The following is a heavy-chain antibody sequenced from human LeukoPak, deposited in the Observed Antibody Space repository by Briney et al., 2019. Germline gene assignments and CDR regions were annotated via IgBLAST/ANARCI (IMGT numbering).Heavy chain of an antibody. CDR3: ARDPNTSVWFGELSKTPLFDY. CDR2: ISYDGNNK. CDR1: GFTFSSYA. V-gene: IGHV3-30-3*01. Sequence: GGSLRLSCAASGFTFSSYAMHWVRQAPGKGLEWVALISYDGNNKYYADSVKGRFTISRDNSKNTLYLQINSLRAEDTAVYYCARDPNTSVWFGELSKTPLFDYWGQGTLVTVSS. D-gene: IGHD3-10*01. J-gene: IGHJ4*02.